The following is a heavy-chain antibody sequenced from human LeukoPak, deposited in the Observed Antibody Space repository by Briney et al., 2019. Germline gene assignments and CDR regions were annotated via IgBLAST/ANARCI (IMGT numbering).Heavy chain of an antibody. CDR3: ARVGQALGTYYFDY. D-gene: IGHD1-1*01. CDR1: GFTFSSYW. V-gene: IGHV3-74*01. J-gene: IGHJ4*02. CDR2: INSDGSST. Sequence: GGSLRLSCAASGFTFSSYWMHWVRQAPGKGLVWVSRINSDGSSTTYADSVKGRFTISRDNAKNTLYLQMNSLGAEDTAVYYCARVGQALGTYYFDYWGQGTLVTVSS.